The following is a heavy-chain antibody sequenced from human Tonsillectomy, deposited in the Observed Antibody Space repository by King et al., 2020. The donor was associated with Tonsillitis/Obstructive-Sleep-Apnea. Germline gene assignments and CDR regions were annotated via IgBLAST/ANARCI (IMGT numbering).Heavy chain of an antibody. CDR1: GFSLSNARMG. CDR2: IFSNDEK. D-gene: IGHD3-3*01. Sequence: VTLKESGPVLVKPTETLTLTCTVSGFSLSNARMGVSWIRQPPGKALEWLAHIFSNDEKSYSTSLKSRPTISQENSKSQVVLTLTNMDPVDTATYYCARMALHYDFWSGYRTWFDPWGQGTLVTVSS. J-gene: IGHJ5*02. CDR3: ARMALHYDFWSGYRTWFDP. V-gene: IGHV2-26*01.